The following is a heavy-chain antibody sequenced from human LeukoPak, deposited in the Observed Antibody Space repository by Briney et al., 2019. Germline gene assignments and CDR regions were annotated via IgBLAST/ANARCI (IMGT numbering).Heavy chain of an antibody. J-gene: IGHJ4*02. V-gene: IGHV3-74*01. Sequence: GETLRLSCAASGCTFSSGWKYWGRIAPRQGLVLVSLGNSDGSSTRYADSVQARFTFSRDTVKNTLYLQMNSLRDEATAVSYCARAGSYGVSTLDYWGQGPLVPVSS. CDR3: ARAGSYGVSTLDY. CDR1: GCTFSSGW. D-gene: IGHD5-18*01. CDR2: GNSDGSST.